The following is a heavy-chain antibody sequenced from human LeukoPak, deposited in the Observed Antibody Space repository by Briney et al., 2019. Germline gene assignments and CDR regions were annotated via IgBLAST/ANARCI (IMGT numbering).Heavy chain of an antibody. D-gene: IGHD2-2*02. CDR2: IYPDDSDT. CDR1: GYTFSSFW. V-gene: IGHV5-51*01. J-gene: IGHJ5*02. Sequence: GESLKISCKGSGYTFSSFWIGWVRRTPGKGLEWMGIIYPDDSDTRYSPSFQGQVTISADKSIGTAYLQWSSLKASDTAMYYRARGGGCRSTSCHSFSWFDPWGQGTLVTVSS. CDR3: ARGGGCRSTSCHSFSWFDP.